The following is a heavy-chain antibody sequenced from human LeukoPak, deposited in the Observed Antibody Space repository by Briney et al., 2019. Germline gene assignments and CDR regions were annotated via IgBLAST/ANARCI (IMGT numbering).Heavy chain of an antibody. J-gene: IGHJ4*02. CDR3: ARDNVGYYDFWSGFPLDY. V-gene: IGHV3-21*01. D-gene: IGHD3-3*01. CDR2: ISSSSSYI. Sequence: GGSLRLSCAASGFTVSSYSMNWVRQAPGKGLEWVSSISSSSSYIYYADSVKGRFTISRDNAKNSLYLQMNSLRAEDTAVYYCARDNVGYYDFWSGFPLDYWGQGTLVTVSS. CDR1: GFTVSSYS.